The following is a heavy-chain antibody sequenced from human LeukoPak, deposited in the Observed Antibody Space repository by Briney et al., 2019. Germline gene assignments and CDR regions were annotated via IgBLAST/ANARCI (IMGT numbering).Heavy chain of an antibody. CDR1: GDCISSSSAA. Sequence: SQTLSLTCAISGDCISSSSAAWNWIRQSPSRGLEWLGRTLYRSKCRVDYALSVKSRITTNADTSMNQFALQLNSVTPADTAIYCCARGKPPFEFWRQGALVTV. CDR2: TLYRSKCRV. V-gene: IGHV6-1*01. CDR3: ARGKPPFEF. J-gene: IGHJ4*02.